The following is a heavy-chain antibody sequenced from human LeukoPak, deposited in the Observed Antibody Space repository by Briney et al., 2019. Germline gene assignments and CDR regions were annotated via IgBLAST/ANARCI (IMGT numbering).Heavy chain of an antibody. Sequence: GGSLRLSCAASGFTFSNAWMSWVRQAPGKGLEWVGRIKSKTDGGTTDYAAPVKGRFTISRDNSKNTLYLQMNSLRAEDTAVYYCAKDGWELGGGHYYYYYMDVWGKGTTVTISS. J-gene: IGHJ6*03. CDR3: AKDGWELGGGHYYYYYMDV. V-gene: IGHV3-15*01. CDR1: GFTFSNAW. CDR2: IKSKTDGGTT. D-gene: IGHD1-26*01.